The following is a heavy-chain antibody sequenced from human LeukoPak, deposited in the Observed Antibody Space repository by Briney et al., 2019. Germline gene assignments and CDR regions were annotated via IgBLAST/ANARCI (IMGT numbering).Heavy chain of an antibody. CDR1: GFTFSSYW. V-gene: IGHV3-7*01. D-gene: IGHD6-19*01. CDR2: IKQDGSEK. CDR3: ASSVAGSFDY. Sequence: PRGSLRLSCAASGFTFSSYWMSWVRQAPGKGLEWVANIKQDGSEKYFVDSVKGRFTISRDNAKNSLYLQMNSLRAEDTAVYYCASSVAGSFDYWGQGTLVTVSS. J-gene: IGHJ4*02.